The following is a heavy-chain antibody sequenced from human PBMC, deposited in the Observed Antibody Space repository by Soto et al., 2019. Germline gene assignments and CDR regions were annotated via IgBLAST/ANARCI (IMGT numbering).Heavy chain of an antibody. CDR2: IYSGGST. CDR1: GFTVTSYY. D-gene: IGHD3-9*01. Sequence: PGVTMRLPCVASGFTVTSYYMSYLRKTPGKGLEWVSVIYSGGSTYYADSVKGRFTISRDNSKNTLYLQMNSLRAEDTAVYYCARHKYFGYAFDIWGQGTMVTVSS. CDR3: ARHKYFGYAFDI. J-gene: IGHJ3*02. V-gene: IGHV3-53*01.